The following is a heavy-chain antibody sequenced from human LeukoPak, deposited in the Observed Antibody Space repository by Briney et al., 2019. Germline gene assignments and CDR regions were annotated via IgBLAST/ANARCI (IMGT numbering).Heavy chain of an antibody. CDR2: VSTYNYDT. CDR1: GYTFTGYS. CDR3: ARGGPEYLSDY. J-gene: IGHJ4*02. D-gene: IGHD2-2*02. V-gene: IGHV1-18*01. Sequence: ASVKVSCKASGYTFTGYSLSWVRQAPGRGLQWMGWVSTYNYDTNYAQDFQGKVTLTRDTSTDTAYMELSSLRSEDTAVYYCARGGPEYLSDYWGQGTLVTVSS.